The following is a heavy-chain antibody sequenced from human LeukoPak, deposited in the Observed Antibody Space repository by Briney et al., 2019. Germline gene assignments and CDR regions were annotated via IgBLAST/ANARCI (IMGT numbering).Heavy chain of an antibody. J-gene: IGHJ1*01. V-gene: IGHV3-30*02. CDR1: GFTFSSYG. D-gene: IGHD3-10*01. Sequence: GGSLRLSCAASGFTFSSYGMHWVRQAPGKGLEWVAFIRYDGSNKYYADSVKGRFTISRDNSKNTLYLQMNSLRAEDTAVYYCAKEAGGAPAEYFQHWGQGTLVTVSS. CDR3: AKEAGGAPAEYFQH. CDR2: IRYDGSNK.